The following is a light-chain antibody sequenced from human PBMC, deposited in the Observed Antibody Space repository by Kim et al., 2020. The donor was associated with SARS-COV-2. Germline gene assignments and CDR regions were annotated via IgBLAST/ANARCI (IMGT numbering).Light chain of an antibody. CDR3: AAWDDSLNGVV. J-gene: IGLJ3*02. CDR2: SNN. Sequence: GQRVSISCDGSSSNSGSNTVNWYQQFPRTAPKLVIYSNNQRPSGVPDRFSGSKSGTSASLAISGLQSEDEADYYCAAWDDSLNGVVFGGGTQLTVL. CDR1: SSNSGSNT. V-gene: IGLV1-44*01.